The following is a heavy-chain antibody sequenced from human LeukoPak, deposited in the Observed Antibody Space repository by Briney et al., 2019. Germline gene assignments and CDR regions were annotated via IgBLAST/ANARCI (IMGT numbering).Heavy chain of an antibody. V-gene: IGHV3-74*01. J-gene: IGHJ6*03. D-gene: IGHD4-11*01. CDR1: GFTFSSYW. CDR2: INSDGSST. Sequence: GGSLRLSCAASGFTFSSYWMHWVRQAPGKGLVWVSRINSDGSSTSYADSVKGRFTISRDNAKNTLYLQMNSLRAEDTAVYYCARILDYSNFNYYYYMDVWGKGTTVTVSS. CDR3: ARILDYSNFNYYYYMDV.